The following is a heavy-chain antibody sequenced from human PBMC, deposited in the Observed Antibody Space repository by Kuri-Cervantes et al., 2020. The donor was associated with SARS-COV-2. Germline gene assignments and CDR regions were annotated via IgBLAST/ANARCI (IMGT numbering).Heavy chain of an antibody. J-gene: IGHJ6*03. CDR3: ARAGKGGYSYYYYMDV. CDR1: GFTFSSYS. CDR2: ISSSSSYI. V-gene: IGHV3-21*01. D-gene: IGHD3-10*01. Sequence: GESLKISCAASGFTFSSYSMNWVRQAPGKGLEWVSSISSSSSYICYADSVRGRFTISRDNAKNSLYLQMNSLRAEDTAVYYCARAGKGGYSYYYYMDVWGKGTTVTVSS.